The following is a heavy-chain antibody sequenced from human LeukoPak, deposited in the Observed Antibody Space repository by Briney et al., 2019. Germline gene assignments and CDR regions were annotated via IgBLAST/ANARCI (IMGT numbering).Heavy chain of an antibody. D-gene: IGHD4/OR15-4a*01. V-gene: IGHV3-30*02. J-gene: IGHJ3*02. CDR3: AKVSLNMVNDAFDI. CDR2: IRYDGSRK. CDR1: GFTFSSYG. Sequence: GGSLRLSCAASGFTFSSYGMHWVRQAPDKGLEWVAFIRYDGSRKYYADSVKGRFTISRDNSKNTLYLQMNSLRAEDTAMYYCAKVSLNMVNDAFDIWGQGTMVSVSS.